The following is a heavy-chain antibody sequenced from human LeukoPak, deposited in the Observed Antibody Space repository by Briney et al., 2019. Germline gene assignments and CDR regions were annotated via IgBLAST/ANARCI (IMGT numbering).Heavy chain of an antibody. J-gene: IGHJ4*02. CDR2: ISSTGGST. Sequence: GGSLRLSCAASGFTFSSYWMSWVRQAPGKGLEWVSTISSTGGSTYYADSVKGRFTISRDSSKNTLYLQMTTLRADDTAVYYCAKRDLPYWGQGTLVTVSS. CDR1: GFTFSSYW. CDR3: AKRDLPY. V-gene: IGHV3-23*01.